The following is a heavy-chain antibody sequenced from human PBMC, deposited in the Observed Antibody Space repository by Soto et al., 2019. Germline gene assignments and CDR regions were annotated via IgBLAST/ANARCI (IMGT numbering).Heavy chain of an antibody. D-gene: IGHD2-15*01. CDR2: IWYDGSNK. CDR1: GFTFSSYG. CDR3: ARDFFVPASGGRWEDAFDI. Sequence: GGSLRLSCAASGFTFSSYGMHWVRQAPGKGLEWVAVIWYDGSNKYYADSVKGRFTISRDNSKNTLYLQMNSLRAEDTAVYYCARDFFVPASGGRWEDAFDIWGQGTMVTVSS. V-gene: IGHV3-33*01. J-gene: IGHJ3*02.